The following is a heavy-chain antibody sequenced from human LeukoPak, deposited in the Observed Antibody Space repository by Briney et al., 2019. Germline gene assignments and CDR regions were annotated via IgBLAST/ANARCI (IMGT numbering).Heavy chain of an antibody. V-gene: IGHV1-69*13. Sequence: ASVKVSCKASGGTFSSYAISWVRQAPGQGLEWMGGIIPIFGTANYAQKFQGRVTITADESTSTAYMELRSLRSDDTAVYYCARRGDPSYDFWSGYLYYYYGMDVWGQGTTVTVSS. D-gene: IGHD3-3*01. J-gene: IGHJ6*02. CDR3: ARRGDPSYDFWSGYLYYYYGMDV. CDR2: IIPIFGTA. CDR1: GGTFSSYA.